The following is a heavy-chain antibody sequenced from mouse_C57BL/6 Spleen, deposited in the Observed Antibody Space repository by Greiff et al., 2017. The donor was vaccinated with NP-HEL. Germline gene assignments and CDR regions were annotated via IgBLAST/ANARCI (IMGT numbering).Heavy chain of an antibody. J-gene: IGHJ4*01. Sequence: VQLQQSGPELVKPGASVKISCKASGYAFSSSWMNWVKQRPGKGLEWIGRISPGDGDTNYNGKFKGKATLTADKSSSTAYMQLSSLASEYSAVYFCARGVTTVYYYAMDYWGQGTSVTVSS. CDR1: GYAFSSSW. V-gene: IGHV1-82*01. D-gene: IGHD1-1*01. CDR3: ARGVTTVYYYAMDY. CDR2: ISPGDGDT.